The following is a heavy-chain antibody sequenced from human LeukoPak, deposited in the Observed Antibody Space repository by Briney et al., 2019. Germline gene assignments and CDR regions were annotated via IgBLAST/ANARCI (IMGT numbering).Heavy chain of an antibody. V-gene: IGHV3-30*18. CDR1: GFTFNKYD. J-gene: IGHJ4*02. Sequence: TGGSLRLSCTASGFTFNKYDIHWVRQAPGKGLEWVAVISGDGSEKNYADSVRGRFTISRDNAQNIVHLQMDSLKTADTAVYHCAKERRWLSAAAGVFEHWGQGALVTVSS. CDR3: AKERRWLSAAAGVFEH. CDR2: ISGDGSEK. D-gene: IGHD6-13*01.